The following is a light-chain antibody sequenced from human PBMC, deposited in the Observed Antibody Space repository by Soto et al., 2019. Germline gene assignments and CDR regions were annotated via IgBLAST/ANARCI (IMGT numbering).Light chain of an antibody. V-gene: IGKV1-39*01. CDR1: QSISSY. Sequence: DIQMTQSPSSLSASVGDRVTITCRASQSISSYLNWYQQKPGKAPKLLIHAASSLQSGVPSRFSGSGSGTDFTLTISSLQPEDFASYYCQQSYSIPFTFGPGTKVDLK. CDR3: QQSYSIPFT. CDR2: AAS. J-gene: IGKJ3*01.